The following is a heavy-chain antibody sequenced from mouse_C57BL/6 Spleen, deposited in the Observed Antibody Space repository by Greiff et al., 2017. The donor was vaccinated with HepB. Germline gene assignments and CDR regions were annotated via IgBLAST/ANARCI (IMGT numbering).Heavy chain of an antibody. D-gene: IGHD1-1*01. J-gene: IGHJ1*03. V-gene: IGHV10-3*01. CDR1: GFTFNTYA. CDR3: VRDYYGSSRYYWYFDV. Sequence: EVQLVESGGGLVQPKGSLKLSCAASGFTFNTYAMHWVSQAPGKGLEWVARIRSNSSNYATYYADSVKDTFTISRDDSQSMLYLQMNNLKTEDTAMYYCVRDYYGSSRYYWYFDVWGTGTTVTVSS. CDR2: IRSNSSNYAT.